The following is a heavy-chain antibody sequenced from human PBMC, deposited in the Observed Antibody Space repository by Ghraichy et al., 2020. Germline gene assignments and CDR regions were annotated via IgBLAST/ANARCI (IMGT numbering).Heavy chain of an antibody. J-gene: IGHJ4*02. Sequence: GESLRLSCTASGFTFSNHAMSWVRQGPGKGLEWVATIDGTTTNTHYADSVQGRFTISRDNSKNTLYLHMSSLRAEDTAVYHCATWLAHHFDYWGQGTLVTASS. D-gene: IGHD6-19*01. CDR3: ATWLAHHFDY. CDR1: GFTFSNHA. CDR2: IDGTTTNT. V-gene: IGHV3-23*01.